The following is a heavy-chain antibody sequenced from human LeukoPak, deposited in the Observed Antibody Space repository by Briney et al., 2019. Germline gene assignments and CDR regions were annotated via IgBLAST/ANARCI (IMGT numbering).Heavy chain of an antibody. D-gene: IGHD3-22*01. CDR3: ARNTYYYDSSGYYTLYD. Sequence: GASVKVSCKASGYTFTGYYMHWVRQAPGQGLEWMGWINPNSGGTNYAQKFQGRVTMTRDTSISTAYMELSRLRSDDTAVYYCARNTYYYDSSGYYTLYDWGQGTLVTVSS. V-gene: IGHV1-2*02. CDR2: INPNSGGT. CDR1: GYTFTGYY. J-gene: IGHJ4*02.